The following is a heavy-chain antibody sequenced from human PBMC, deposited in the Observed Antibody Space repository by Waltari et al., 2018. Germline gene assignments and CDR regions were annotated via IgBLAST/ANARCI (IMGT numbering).Heavy chain of an antibody. CDR2: MSGTGDYT. CDR1: GVTFSNYA. CDR3: AKDQAEWLVLDGYFDS. V-gene: IGHV3-23*01. J-gene: IGHJ4*02. Sequence: EVQLLESGGDLEQPGGSLRISCVGSGVTFSNYAMDWVRQAPGEGLEWVSTMSGTGDYTYYADSVKGRFTISRDNSKNTVFLHMNNLRVEDTAIYFCAKDQAEWLVLDGYFDSWGQGTPVTVSS. D-gene: IGHD6-19*01.